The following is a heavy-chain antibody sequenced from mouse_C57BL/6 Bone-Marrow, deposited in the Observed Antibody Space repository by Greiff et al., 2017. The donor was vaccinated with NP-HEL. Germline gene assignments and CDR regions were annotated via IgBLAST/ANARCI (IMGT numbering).Heavy chain of an antibody. CDR1: GFNIKDDY. D-gene: IGHD2-5*01. J-gene: IGHJ3*01. Sequence: VQLKESGAELVRPGASVKLSCTASGFNIKDDYMHWVKQRPEQGLEWIGWIDPENGDTEYASKFQGKATITADTSSNTAYLQLSSLTSEDTALYYCTTGHYSNSPGFAYWGQGTLVTVSA. CDR2: IDPENGDT. CDR3: TTGHYSNSPGFAY. V-gene: IGHV14-4*01.